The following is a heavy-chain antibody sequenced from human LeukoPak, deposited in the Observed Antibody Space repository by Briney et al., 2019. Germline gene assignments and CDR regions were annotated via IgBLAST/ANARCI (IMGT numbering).Heavy chain of an antibody. D-gene: IGHD3-9*01. J-gene: IGHJ6*02. V-gene: IGHV4-61*01. CDR3: ARVDWWFDIMTGWPAITNNGMDV. CDR1: DGSVRSGNYF. CDR2: IYFRGNT. Sequence: SETLSLTCTVSDGSVRSGNYFWSWIRQSPGKGLEWIGYIYFRGNTKYSLALESRVTISEDPSKNQFSLRLTSLTAADTAVYYCARVDWWFDIMTGWPAITNNGMDVWGQGTTVIVS.